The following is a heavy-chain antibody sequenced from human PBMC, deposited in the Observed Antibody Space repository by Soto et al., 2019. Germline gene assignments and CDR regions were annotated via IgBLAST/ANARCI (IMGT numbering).Heavy chain of an antibody. D-gene: IGHD3-22*01. CDR1: GYSFTGYY. J-gene: IGHJ4*02. Sequence: HEHLVQSGAEVKRPGASLKVSCKASGYSFTGYYIHWVRQAPGQGLEWLGWINPDSGATNYAQNFEGRVTLTSDTSIITASMDRTSLTFDGTGLYFGARGDYGTGGYPFPYFDYWGQGTLVIVSS. CDR3: ARGDYGTGGYPFPYFDY. CDR2: INPDSGAT. V-gene: IGHV1-2*02.